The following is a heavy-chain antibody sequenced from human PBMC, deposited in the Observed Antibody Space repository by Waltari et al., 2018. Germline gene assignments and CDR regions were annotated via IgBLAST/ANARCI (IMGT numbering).Heavy chain of an antibody. D-gene: IGHD7-27*01. Sequence: EVQLVESGGGLVQHGGSLRLSCAASGLTVSNDYMSWVRQAPGKGLEWVSVIYSGGSTYYADSVKGRFTISRENSKNTVYLQLNSLRVEDTAVYYCARDPLLGGGYFDYWGQGTLVTVSS. CDR3: ARDPLLGGGYFDY. V-gene: IGHV3-66*02. J-gene: IGHJ4*02. CDR2: IYSGGST. CDR1: GLTVSNDY.